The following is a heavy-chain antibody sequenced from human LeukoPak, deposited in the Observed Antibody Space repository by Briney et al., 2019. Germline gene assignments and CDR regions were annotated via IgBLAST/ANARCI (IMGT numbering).Heavy chain of an antibody. D-gene: IGHD5-24*01. CDR3: ARWDGYNGDAFDI. V-gene: IGHV1-18*01. Sequence: ASVKVSCKDSGYTFTSYGISWLRQAPRQGLEWMGWISAYNGNTNYAQKLQGRVTMTTDTSTSTAYTELRSLRSDDTAVYYCARWDGYNGDAFDIWGQGTMVTVSS. J-gene: IGHJ3*02. CDR2: ISAYNGNT. CDR1: GYTFTSYG.